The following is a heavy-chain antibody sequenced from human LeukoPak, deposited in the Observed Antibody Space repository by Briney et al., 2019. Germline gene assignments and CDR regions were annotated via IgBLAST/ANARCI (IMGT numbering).Heavy chain of an antibody. CDR3: AKDWGYGDLTRGYGMDV. D-gene: IGHD4-17*01. Sequence: GGSLRHSCAASGFTFDDYAMHWVRHAPGKGLEWVSGISWNSGSIGYADSVKGRFTISRDNAKNSLYLQMNSLRAEDTALYYCAKDWGYGDLTRGYGMDVWGQGTTVTVSS. CDR1: GFTFDDYA. J-gene: IGHJ6*02. CDR2: ISWNSGSI. V-gene: IGHV3-9*01.